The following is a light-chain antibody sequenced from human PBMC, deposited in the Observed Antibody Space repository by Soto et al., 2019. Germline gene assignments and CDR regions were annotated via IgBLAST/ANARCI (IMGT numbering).Light chain of an antibody. CDR3: SSYTTSYFYV. CDR2: GVK. J-gene: IGLJ1*01. CDR1: GRDIGAYDY. V-gene: IGLV2-14*01. Sequence: QSALTQPASVSGSPGQSITISCTGSGRDIGAYDYVSWYQQHPGKAPKLLICGVKNRPSGVSYRFSASKSAFTASLTISGLQAEDEAHYYCSSYTTSYFYVFGPGTKLTVL.